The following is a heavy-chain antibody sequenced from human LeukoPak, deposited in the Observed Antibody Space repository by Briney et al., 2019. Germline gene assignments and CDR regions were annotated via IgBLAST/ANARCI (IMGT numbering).Heavy chain of an antibody. V-gene: IGHV3-15*01. CDR1: GFTFSSYE. D-gene: IGHD4-17*01. CDR3: TTDPGDYPDY. CDR2: IRSLSAGGTA. J-gene: IGHJ4*02. Sequence: GGSLRLSCAASGFTFSSYEMDWVRQAPGRGLEWVGRIRSLSAGGTADYAAPVKGRFTFSRDDSKNTLYLQMNSLKSEDTAVYYCTTDPGDYPDYWGQGTLVTVSS.